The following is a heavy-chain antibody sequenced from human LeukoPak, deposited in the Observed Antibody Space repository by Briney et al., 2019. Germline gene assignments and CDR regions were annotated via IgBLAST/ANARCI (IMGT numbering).Heavy chain of an antibody. V-gene: IGHV4-34*01. J-gene: IGHJ4*02. Sequence: SETLSLTCAVYGGSFSGYYWSWIRQPPGKGLEWIGSIYYSGSTYYNPSLKSRVTISVDTSKNQFSLKLSSVTAADTAVYYCARHLGDFDYWGQGTLATVSS. CDR3: ARHLGDFDY. D-gene: IGHD3-16*01. CDR1: GGSFSGYY. CDR2: IYYSGST.